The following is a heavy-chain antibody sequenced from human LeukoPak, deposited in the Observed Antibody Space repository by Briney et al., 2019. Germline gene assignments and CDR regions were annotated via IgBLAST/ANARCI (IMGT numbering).Heavy chain of an antibody. CDR1: GGSFSDYY. Sequence: SETLSLTCAVYGGSFSDYYWSWIRQPPGKGLEWIGYIYYSGSTNYNPSLKSRVTISVDTSKNQLSLKLSYVTAADTAVYYCARDRGSKGGFDYWGQGTLVTVSS. D-gene: IGHD3-16*01. CDR3: ARDRGSKGGFDY. J-gene: IGHJ4*02. CDR2: IYYSGST. V-gene: IGHV4-59*01.